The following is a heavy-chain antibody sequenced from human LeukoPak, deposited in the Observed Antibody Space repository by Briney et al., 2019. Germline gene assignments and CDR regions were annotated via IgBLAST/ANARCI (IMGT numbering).Heavy chain of an antibody. Sequence: GGSLRLSCVASGFTFSNYWMSWVRQAPGKGLEWVSVIYSGGSTYYADSVKGRFTISRDNSKNTLYLQMNSLRAEDTAVYYCAREGCSGGSCYSYFDYWGQGTLVTVSS. J-gene: IGHJ4*02. V-gene: IGHV3-53*01. D-gene: IGHD2-15*01. CDR1: GFTFSNYW. CDR2: IYSGGST. CDR3: AREGCSGGSCYSYFDY.